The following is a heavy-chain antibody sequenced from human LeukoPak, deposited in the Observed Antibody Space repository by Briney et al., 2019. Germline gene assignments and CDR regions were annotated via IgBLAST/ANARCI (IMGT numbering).Heavy chain of an antibody. J-gene: IGHJ4*02. V-gene: IGHV4-34*01. D-gene: IGHD3-22*01. CDR2: INHSGST. CDR1: GGSFSGYY. CDR3: ARGRLYYYDSSGYYPTFDY. Sequence: SETLSLTCAVYGGSFSGYYWSWIRQPPGKGLEWIGEINHSGSTNYNPSFKSRVTISVDTSKNQFSLKLSSVTAADTAVYYCARGRLYYYDSSGYYPTFDYWGQGTLVTVSS.